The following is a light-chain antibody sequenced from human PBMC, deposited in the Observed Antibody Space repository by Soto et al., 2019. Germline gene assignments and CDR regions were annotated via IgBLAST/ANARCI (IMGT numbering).Light chain of an antibody. V-gene: IGLV2-23*01. CDR2: EGT. CDR1: SSDVGGYSL. Sequence: QSALTQPASVSGSPGQSITVSCTGTSSDVGGYSLVSWYHQNPGNAPKLVIYEGTKRPSGVSHRLSGSKSGNTASLTISGLQAEDEGDSYCCSYTSTTVIFGGGTKVTVL. J-gene: IGLJ2*01. CDR3: CSYTSTTVI.